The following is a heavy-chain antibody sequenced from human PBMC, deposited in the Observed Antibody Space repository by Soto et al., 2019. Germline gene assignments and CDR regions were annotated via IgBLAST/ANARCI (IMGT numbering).Heavy chain of an antibody. J-gene: IGHJ4*02. V-gene: IGHV4-59*01. CDR1: GGSISSNY. D-gene: IGHD6-13*01. CDR2: VYNRGST. CDR3: ARYRRETVAGYTLDN. Sequence: SETLSLTCTVSGGSISSNYWTWIRQPPGKGLEWIGYVYNRGSTNHNPSLKSRVTISEDPSKSQFSLKVNSMTAADTAAYYCARYRRETVAGYTLDNWGQGILVTVSS.